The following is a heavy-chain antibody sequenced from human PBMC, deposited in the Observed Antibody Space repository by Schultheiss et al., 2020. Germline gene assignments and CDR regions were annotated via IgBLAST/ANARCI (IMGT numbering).Heavy chain of an antibody. V-gene: IGHV4-34*01. J-gene: IGHJ5*02. Sequence: SETLSLTCAVYGGSFSGYYWSWIRQPPGKGLEWIGEINHSGSTNYNPSLKSRVTISVDTSKNQFSLKLSSVTAADTAVYYCARGPLWSGYYRTARDNWFDPWGQGTLVNGYS. D-gene: IGHD3-3*01. CDR2: INHSGST. CDR3: ARGPLWSGYYRTARDNWFDP. CDR1: GGSFSGYY.